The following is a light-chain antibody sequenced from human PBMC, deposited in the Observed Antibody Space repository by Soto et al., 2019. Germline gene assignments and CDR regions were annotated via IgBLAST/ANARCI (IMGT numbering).Light chain of an antibody. CDR1: QSVSTS. J-gene: IGKJ4*01. Sequence: DIQMTQSPSSLSASVGARVTITCRASQSVSTSVNWYQQLGGKAPKLLIQHSSTVQSGVPSRFSGSGSGTDFTLTISSLQPEDCATYYCQQTFNNRLSFGGGTKVEIK. CDR3: QQTFNNRLS. V-gene: IGKV1-39*01. CDR2: HSS.